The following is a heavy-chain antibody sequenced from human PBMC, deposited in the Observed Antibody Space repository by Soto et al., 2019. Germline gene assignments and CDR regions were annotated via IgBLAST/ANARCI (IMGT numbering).Heavy chain of an antibody. D-gene: IGHD5-18*01. J-gene: IGHJ4*02. CDR3: ARGRQLWSYDY. V-gene: IGHV1-18*01. CDR2: ITTYNGNT. Sequence: ASVKVSCKASGYSFTTYGITWVRQAPGQGLEWMGWITTYNGNTNYAQKLQGRVTMTTGTSTTTAYMELRSLRSDDTAVYYCARGRQLWSYDYWGQGTLVTVSS. CDR1: GYSFTTYG.